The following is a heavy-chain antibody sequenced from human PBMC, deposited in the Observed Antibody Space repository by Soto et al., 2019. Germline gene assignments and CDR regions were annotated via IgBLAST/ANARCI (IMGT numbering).Heavy chain of an antibody. D-gene: IGHD2-15*01. CDR3: ARDLGGWPDY. V-gene: IGHV1-3*01. J-gene: IGHJ4*02. CDR2: INAGNGNT. CDR1: GYTFTSYG. Sequence: ASVKVSCKASGYTFTSYGISWVRQAPGQRLEWMGWINAGNGNTKYSQKFQGRVTVTKDTSASTAYMELSSLRSEDTAVYYCARDLGGWPDYWGQGTLVTVSS.